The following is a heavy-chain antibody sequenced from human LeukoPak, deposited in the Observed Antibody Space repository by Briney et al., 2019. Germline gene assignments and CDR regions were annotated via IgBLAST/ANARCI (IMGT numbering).Heavy chain of an antibody. D-gene: IGHD5-18*01. J-gene: IGHJ4*02. CDR2: IYYSGST. CDR3: ARAGYSYGGYYFDY. Sequence: PSETLSLTCTVSGGSISSYYWRWIRQPPGKGLEWIGYIYYSGSTNYNPSLKSRVTISVDTSKNQFSLKLSSVTAADTAVYYCARAGYSYGGYYFDYWGQGTLVTVSS. V-gene: IGHV4-59*01. CDR1: GGSISSYY.